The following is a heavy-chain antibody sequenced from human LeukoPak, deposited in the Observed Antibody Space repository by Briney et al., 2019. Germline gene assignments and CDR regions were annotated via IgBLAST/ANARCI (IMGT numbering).Heavy chain of an antibody. V-gene: IGHV3-23*01. J-gene: IGHJ6*02. CDR1: GFTFSSYA. CDR2: IGGSGGST. Sequence: GGSLRLSCAASGFTFSSYAMSWVRQAPGKGLEWGSLIGGSGGSTYYTDSVKGRFTISRDNSKNTLYLQMSSLRAEDTAVYYCAKEGSSDYYYGMDVWGRGTTVTVSS. CDR3: AKEGSSDYYYGMDV.